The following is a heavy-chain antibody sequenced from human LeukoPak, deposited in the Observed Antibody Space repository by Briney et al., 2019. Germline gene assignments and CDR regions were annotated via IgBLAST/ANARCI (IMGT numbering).Heavy chain of an antibody. CDR3: ARDRAAAGFNWFDP. J-gene: IGHJ5*02. V-gene: IGHV3-30*03. CDR2: ISYDGSNK. CDR1: GFTFSSYS. Sequence: GGSLRLSCAASGFTFSSYSMNWVRQAPGKGLEWVAVISYDGSNKYYADSVKGRFTISRDNSKNTLYLQMNSLRAEDTAVYYCARDRAAAGFNWFDPWGQGTLVTVSS. D-gene: IGHD6-13*01.